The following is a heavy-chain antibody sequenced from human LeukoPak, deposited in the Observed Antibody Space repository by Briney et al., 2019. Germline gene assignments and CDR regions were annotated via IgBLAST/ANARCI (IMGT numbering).Heavy chain of an antibody. Sequence: GSLRLSCAASGFTFSSYAMSWVRQAPGKGLEWVSAISGSGGSTYYADSVKGRFTISRDNSKNTLYLQMNSLRAEDTAVYYCAKVQVPLHYYDSSGYYYYYADWGQGTLATVSS. CDR2: ISGSGGST. V-gene: IGHV3-23*01. CDR1: GFTFSSYA. J-gene: IGHJ4*02. D-gene: IGHD3-22*01. CDR3: AKVQVPLHYYDSSGYYYYYAD.